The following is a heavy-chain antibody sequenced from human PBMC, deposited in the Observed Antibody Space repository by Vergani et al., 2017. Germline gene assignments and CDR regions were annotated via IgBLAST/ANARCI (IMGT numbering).Heavy chain of an antibody. CDR1: GFTFSGSA. CDR3: TRHTVTLNWFDP. D-gene: IGHD4-17*01. J-gene: IGHJ5*02. CDR2: IRSKANSYAT. Sequence: EVQLVESGGGLVQPGGSLKLSCAASGFTFSGSAMHWVRQASGKGLEWVGRIRSKANSYATAYAASVKGRFTISRDDSKNTAYLQMNSLKTEDTAVYYCTRHTVTLNWFDPWGQGTLVTVSS. V-gene: IGHV3-73*01.